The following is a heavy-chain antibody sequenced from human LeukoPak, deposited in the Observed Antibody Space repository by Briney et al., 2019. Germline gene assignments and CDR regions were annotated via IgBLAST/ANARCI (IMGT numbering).Heavy chain of an antibody. CDR1: GYTFTSYG. Sequence: ASVKVSCKASGYTFTSYGISWVRQAPGQGLEWMGWISAYNGNTNYAQKLQGRVTMTTDTSTSTAYMELRSLRSDDTAVYYCARDRVSTSSYYGMDVWGQGTTVTVSS. V-gene: IGHV1-18*01. CDR3: ARDRVSTSSYYGMDV. CDR2: ISAYNGNT. J-gene: IGHJ6*02. D-gene: IGHD2-2*01.